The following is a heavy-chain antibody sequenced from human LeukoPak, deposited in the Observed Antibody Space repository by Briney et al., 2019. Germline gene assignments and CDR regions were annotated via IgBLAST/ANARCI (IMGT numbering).Heavy chain of an antibody. D-gene: IGHD3-9*01. V-gene: IGHV4-34*01. CDR3: ARGYYDILTGSPNAFDI. J-gene: IGHJ3*02. Sequence: SSETLSLTCTVSGGSISSYYWRWIRQPPGKGLEWIGEINHSGSTNYNPSLKSRVTISVDTSKNQFSLKLSSVTAADTAVYYCARGYYDILTGSPNAFDIWGQGTMVTVSS. CDR1: GGSISSYY. CDR2: INHSGST.